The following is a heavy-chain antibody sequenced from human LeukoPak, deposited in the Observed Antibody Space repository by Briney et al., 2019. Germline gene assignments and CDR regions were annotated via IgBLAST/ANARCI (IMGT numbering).Heavy chain of an antibody. D-gene: IGHD3-22*01. J-gene: IGHJ4*02. CDR3: ARDLLFQSSGYRPFDI. Sequence: PGGSLRLSCVASGFTFGDHWMTWVRQAPQKGLEWVAKIKDDGSEQWIADSVKGRFTISRDNARNSVFLHLNRLRLDDTAVYYCARDLLFQSSGYRPFDIWGRGTRVSVSS. V-gene: IGHV3-7*01. CDR2: IKDDGSEQ. CDR1: GFTFGDHW.